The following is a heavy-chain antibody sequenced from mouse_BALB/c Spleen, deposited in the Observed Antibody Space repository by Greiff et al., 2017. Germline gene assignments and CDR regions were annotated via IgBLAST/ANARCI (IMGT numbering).Heavy chain of an antibody. CDR1: GYTFTDYE. J-gene: IGHJ3*01. CDR2: IDPETGGT. Sequence: QVQLKESGAELVRPGASVTLSCKASGYTFTDYEMHWVKQTPVHGLEWIGAIDPETGGTAYNQKFKGKATLTADKSSSTAYMELRSLTSEDSAVYYCTRGGTSRFAYWGQGTLVTVSA. D-gene: IGHD4-1*01. CDR3: TRGGTSRFAY. V-gene: IGHV1-15*01.